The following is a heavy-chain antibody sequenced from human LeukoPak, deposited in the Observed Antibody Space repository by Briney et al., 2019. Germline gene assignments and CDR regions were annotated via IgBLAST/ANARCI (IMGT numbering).Heavy chain of an antibody. CDR3: TREVSGSLYFDY. Sequence: GGSLRLSCAASGFTFSSYAMSWVRQAPGKGLEWVSAISGSGGSTYYADSVKGRFTISRDNAKNTLYLQMNSLRAEDTAVYYCTREVSGSLYFDYWGQGALVTVSS. V-gene: IGHV3-23*01. CDR1: GFTFSSYA. J-gene: IGHJ4*02. D-gene: IGHD1-26*01. CDR2: ISGSGGST.